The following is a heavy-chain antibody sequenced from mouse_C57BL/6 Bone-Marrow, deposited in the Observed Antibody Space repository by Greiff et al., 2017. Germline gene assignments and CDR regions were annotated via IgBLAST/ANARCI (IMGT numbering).Heavy chain of an antibody. D-gene: IGHD1-1*01. CDR3: AIKGATVVAYFDY. CDR2: IRPSDSDT. V-gene: IGHV1-74*01. Sequence: QVQLQQPGAELVKPGASVKVSCKASGYTFTSYWMHWVKQRPGQGLEWIGRIRPSDSDTNYNQKFKGKATLTVDKSSSTAYMQLSSLTSEDSAVYYCAIKGATVVAYFDYWGQGTTLTVSA. CDR1: GYTFTSYW. J-gene: IGHJ2*01.